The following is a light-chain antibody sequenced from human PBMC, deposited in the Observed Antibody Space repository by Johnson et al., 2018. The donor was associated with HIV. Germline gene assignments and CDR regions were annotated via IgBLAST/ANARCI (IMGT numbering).Light chain of an antibody. CDR2: ENN. CDR3: GTWDTSLSANV. CDR1: SSNIENNY. Sequence: QSMLTQPPSVSAAPGKKVTISCSGSSSNIENNYVSWYQQVPGTAPKLLIYENNKPPSGIPDRFSGSKSGTSATLGIAGLQTGDEADYFCGTWDTSLSANVFGTGTKGTVL. J-gene: IGLJ1*01. V-gene: IGLV1-51*02.